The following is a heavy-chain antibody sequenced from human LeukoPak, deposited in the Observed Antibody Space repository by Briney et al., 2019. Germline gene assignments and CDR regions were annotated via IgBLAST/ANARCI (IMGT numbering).Heavy chain of an antibody. J-gene: IGHJ4*02. CDR1: GFTFSSYW. CDR3: AREQIFGVVIVKSYFDF. Sequence: GGSLRLSCAASGFTFSSYWMSWVRQAPGKGLEWVANIKQDGSEKYYVDSVKGRFTISRGNAKNTLYLQVDSLRAEDRAVYYCAREQIFGVVIVKSYFDFWGQGTLVTVSS. V-gene: IGHV3-7*01. CDR2: IKQDGSEK. D-gene: IGHD3-3*01.